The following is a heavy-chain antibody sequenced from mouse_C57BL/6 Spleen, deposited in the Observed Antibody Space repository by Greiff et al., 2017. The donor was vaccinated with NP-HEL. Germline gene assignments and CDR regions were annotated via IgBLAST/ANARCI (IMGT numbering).Heavy chain of an antibody. J-gene: IGHJ2*01. CDR2: IYPGDGDT. V-gene: IGHV1-80*01. Sequence: QVQLQQSGAELVKPGASVKISCKASGYAFSSYWMNWVKQRPGKGLEWIGQIYPGDGDTNYNGKFKGKATLTADKSSSTAYMQRSSLTSEDAAVYFCARGTSGYFDYWGQGTTLTVSS. CDR1: GYAFSSYW. D-gene: IGHD3-3*01. CDR3: ARGTSGYFDY.